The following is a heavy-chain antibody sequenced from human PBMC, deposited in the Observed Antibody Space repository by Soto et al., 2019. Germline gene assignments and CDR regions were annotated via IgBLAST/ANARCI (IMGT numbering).Heavy chain of an antibody. CDR3: ARGGGKGGQMGSGSYAFDI. V-gene: IGHV4-30-4*01. J-gene: IGHJ3*02. CDR1: GGSISSGDYY. CDR2: IYYSGST. D-gene: IGHD3-10*01. Sequence: SETLSLTCTVSGGSISSGDYYWSWIRQPPGKGLEWIGYIYYSGSTYYNPSLKSRVTISVDTSKNQFSLKLSSVTAADTAVYYCARGGGKGGQMGSGSYAFDIWGQGTMVTVSS.